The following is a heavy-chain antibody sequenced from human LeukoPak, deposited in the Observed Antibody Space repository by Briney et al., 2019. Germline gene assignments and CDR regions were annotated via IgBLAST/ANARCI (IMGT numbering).Heavy chain of an antibody. CDR1: GFTFSSYE. D-gene: IGHD2-8*01. CDR3: ARGLMGGWPHFDY. J-gene: IGHJ4*02. Sequence: GGTLRLSCAASGFTFSSYEMNWVRQAPGKGLEWVSYISSSGSTIYYADSVKGRFTISRDNAKNSVYLQMNGLRAEDTALYYCARGLMGGWPHFDYWGQGTLVTVSS. CDR2: ISSSGSTI. V-gene: IGHV3-48*03.